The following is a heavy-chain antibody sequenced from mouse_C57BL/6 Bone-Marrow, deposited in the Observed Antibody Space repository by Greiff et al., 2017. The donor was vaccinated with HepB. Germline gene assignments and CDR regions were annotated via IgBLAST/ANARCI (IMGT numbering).Heavy chain of an antibody. CDR3: TSCHPGSRPLDAMDY. V-gene: IGHV14-4*01. J-gene: IGHJ4*01. CDR2: IDPENGDT. Sequence: EVQLQQSGAELVRPGASVKLSCTASGFNIKNDYMHWVKQRPEQGLEWIGWIDPENGDTEYASKFQGKATITADTSSNTAYLQLSSLTSEDTAVYYCTSCHPGSRPLDAMDYRGQGTSVTVST. CDR1: GFNIKNDY. D-gene: IGHD1-1*01.